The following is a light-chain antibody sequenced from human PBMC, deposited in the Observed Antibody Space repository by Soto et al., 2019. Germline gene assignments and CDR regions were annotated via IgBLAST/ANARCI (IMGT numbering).Light chain of an antibody. CDR2: DVT. V-gene: IGLV2-14*01. Sequence: QSALTQFASVSGSPGRSITISCTGTSSDIGGYNYVSWYQQYPDKAPKLIIYDVTNRPSGVSNRFSGSKSGNTASLTISGLQAEDEADYYCNSYTSSTTLVFGGGTKLTVL. CDR1: SSDIGGYNY. CDR3: NSYTSSTTLV. J-gene: IGLJ2*01.